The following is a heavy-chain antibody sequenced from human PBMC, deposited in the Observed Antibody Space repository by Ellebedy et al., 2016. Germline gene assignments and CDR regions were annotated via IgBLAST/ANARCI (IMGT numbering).Heavy chain of an antibody. CDR1: GYTFTGYY. Sequence: ASVKVSXKASGYTFTGYYMHWVRQAPGQGLEWMGWINPNSGGTNYAQKFQGWVTMTRDTSISTAYMELSRLRSDDTAVYYCARAPLVVPAAMYGMDVWGQGTTVTVSS. CDR2: INPNSGGT. D-gene: IGHD2-2*01. CDR3: ARAPLVVPAAMYGMDV. V-gene: IGHV1-2*04. J-gene: IGHJ6*02.